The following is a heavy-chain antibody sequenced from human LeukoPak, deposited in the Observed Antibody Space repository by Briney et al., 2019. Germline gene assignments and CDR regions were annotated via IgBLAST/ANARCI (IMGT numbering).Heavy chain of an antibody. J-gene: IGHJ2*01. Sequence: GGSLRLSCAAPGFTFSSYAMSWVRQAPGKGLEWVSAISGSGGSTYYADSVKGRFTISRDNAKNSLYLQMNSLRAEDTAVYYCARGTETTVTIWYFDLWGRGTLVTVSS. D-gene: IGHD4-17*01. CDR2: ISGSGGST. CDR1: GFTFSSYA. CDR3: ARGTETTVTIWYFDL. V-gene: IGHV3-23*01.